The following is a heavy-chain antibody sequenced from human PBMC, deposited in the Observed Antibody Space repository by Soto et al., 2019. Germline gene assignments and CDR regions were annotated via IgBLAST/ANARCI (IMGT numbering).Heavy chain of an antibody. CDR2: IDPSDSYT. J-gene: IGHJ5*02. V-gene: IGHV5-10-1*01. D-gene: IGHD2-2*01. CDR3: ARLPVVPAAITNNWFDP. Sequence: GESLKISCKGSGYSFTSYWISGVRQMPGKGLEWMGRIDPSDSYTNYSPSFQGHVTISADKSISTAYLQWSSLKASDTAMYYCARLPVVPAAITNNWFDPWGQGTLVTVSS. CDR1: GYSFTSYW.